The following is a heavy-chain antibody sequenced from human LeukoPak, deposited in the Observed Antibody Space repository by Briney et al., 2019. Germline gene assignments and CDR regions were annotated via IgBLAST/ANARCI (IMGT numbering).Heavy chain of an antibody. CDR2: ISFDGGNK. CDR1: GFTFSNYG. CDR3: ARDAITMIRGVIGY. J-gene: IGHJ4*02. D-gene: IGHD3-10*01. Sequence: GGSLRLSCAASGFTFSNYGMHWVRQAPGKGLEWVALISFDGGNKYYADSVKGRFTISRDNSKNTLYLQMNSLRAEDTAVYYCARDAITMIRGVIGYWGQGTLVTVSS. V-gene: IGHV3-30*03.